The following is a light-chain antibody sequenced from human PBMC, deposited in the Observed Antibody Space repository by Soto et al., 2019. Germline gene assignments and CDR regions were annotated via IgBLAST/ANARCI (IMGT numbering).Light chain of an antibody. CDR3: QQYGSSGT. V-gene: IGKV3-20*01. Sequence: EIVLTQSPGTLSLSPGERATLSFRASQSVSSSSLAWYQQRPGQAPRLLIFTASSRATGTPDRFSGSGSGTDFTLTISRLEPEDFAVYYCQQYGSSGTFGQGTKVDIK. CDR2: TAS. CDR1: QSVSSSS. J-gene: IGKJ1*01.